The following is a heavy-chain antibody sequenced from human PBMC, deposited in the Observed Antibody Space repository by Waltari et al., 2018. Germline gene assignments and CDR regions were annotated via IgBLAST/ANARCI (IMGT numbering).Heavy chain of an antibody. Sequence: QVQLVQSGAEVKKPGSSVKVSCKASGGTFSSNVISWVRRGPGQGRGGMGGLTPIFGKTNYDQKFQGRVTITADESTSTAYMELSSLRSDDSAVYYCARGGAGSIVVLEPAAGFHPFDIWGQGTLVTVSS. CDR2: LTPIFGKT. J-gene: IGHJ3*02. V-gene: IGHV1-69*01. CDR3: ARGGAGSIVVLEPAAGFHPFDI. D-gene: IGHD2-2*01. CDR1: GGTFSSNV.